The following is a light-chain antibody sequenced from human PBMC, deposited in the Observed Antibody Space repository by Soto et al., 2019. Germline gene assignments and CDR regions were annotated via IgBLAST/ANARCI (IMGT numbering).Light chain of an antibody. V-gene: IGLV2-14*01. J-gene: IGLJ1*01. CDR2: EVS. CDR1: SSDIGGYDY. Sequence: QAVVTQPASVSGSPGQSITISCTGTSSDIGGYDYVSWYRQHPGKVPKLMIFEVSNRPSGVSYRFSGSKSGNTASLTISGLQAEDEADYYCSSYTGSSTLYVFGTGTKLTVL. CDR3: SSYTGSSTLYV.